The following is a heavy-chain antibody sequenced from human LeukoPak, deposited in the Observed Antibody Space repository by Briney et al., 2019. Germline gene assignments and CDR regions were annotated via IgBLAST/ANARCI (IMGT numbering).Heavy chain of an antibody. CDR3: AKDRARGGTTDFDY. V-gene: IGHV3-23*01. CDR1: GFTFSSYT. CDR2: ITTSDGNT. Sequence: PGGSLRLSCAASGFTFSSYTMSWVRQAPGKGLEWVSTITTSDGNTYYADSVKGRFTVSRDNSKNTLFLQMNSLRAEDTAVYYCAKDRARGGTTDFDYWGQGTLVTVSS. J-gene: IGHJ4*02. D-gene: IGHD1-7*01.